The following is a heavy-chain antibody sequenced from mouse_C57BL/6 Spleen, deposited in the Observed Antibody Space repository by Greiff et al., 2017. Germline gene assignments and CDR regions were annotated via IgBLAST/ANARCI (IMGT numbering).Heavy chain of an antibody. D-gene: IGHD2-4*01. CDR2: INPNNGGT. CDR3: ARHDYDGAWFAY. J-gene: IGHJ3*01. V-gene: IGHV1-18*01. Sequence: VQLQQSGPELVKPGASVKIPCKASGYTFTDYNMDWVKQSHGKSLEWIGDINPNNGGTIYNQKFKGKATLTVDKSSSTAYMELRSLKSEDTAVYYCARHDYDGAWFAYWGQGTLVTVSA. CDR1: GYTFTDYN.